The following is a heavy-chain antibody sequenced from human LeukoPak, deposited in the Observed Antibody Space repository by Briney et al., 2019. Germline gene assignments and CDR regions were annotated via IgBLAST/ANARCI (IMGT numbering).Heavy chain of an antibody. J-gene: IGHJ3*02. CDR3: ATPEGGALDAFDI. CDR1: GYTFTSYD. D-gene: IGHD1-26*01. V-gene: IGHV1-69*13. CDR2: IIPIFGTA. Sequence: SVKVSCKASGYTFTSYDINWVRQATGQGLEWMGGIIPIFGTANYAQKFQGRVTITADESTSTAYMELSSLRSEDTAVYYCATPEGGALDAFDIWGQGTMVTVSS.